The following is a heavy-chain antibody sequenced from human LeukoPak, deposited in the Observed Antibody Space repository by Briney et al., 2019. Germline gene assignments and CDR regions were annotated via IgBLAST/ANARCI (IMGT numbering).Heavy chain of an antibody. CDR3: AKLRDFFDSSGQFDY. J-gene: IGHJ4*02. CDR1: GFTFSSYA. V-gene: IGHV3-23*01. Sequence: PGGSLRLSCAASGFTFSSYAMSWVRQAPGKGLEWVSATSGSGDGTFYADSVKGRFTISRENSKNTLYLQMNSLRAEDTAIYYCAKLRDFFDSSGQFDYWGQGTLVTVSS. D-gene: IGHD3-22*01. CDR2: TSGSGDGT.